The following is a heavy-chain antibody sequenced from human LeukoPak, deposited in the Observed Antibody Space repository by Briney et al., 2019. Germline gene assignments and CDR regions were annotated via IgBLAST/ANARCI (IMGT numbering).Heavy chain of an antibody. V-gene: IGHV3-66*01. D-gene: IGHD5-12*01. CDR1: GFTVSSNS. J-gene: IGHJ6*02. CDR3: ARDLYVDIVAPSGMDV. CDR2: IYSGGTT. Sequence: SGGSLRLSCAASGFTVSSNSMSWVRQAPGKGLEWASVIYSGGTTYYADSVKGRFTISKDNSKNTLYLQMNSLRAEDTAVYYCARDLYVDIVAPSGMDVWGQGTTVTVSS.